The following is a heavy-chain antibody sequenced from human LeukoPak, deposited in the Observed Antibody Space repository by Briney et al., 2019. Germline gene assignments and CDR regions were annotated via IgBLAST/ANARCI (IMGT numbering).Heavy chain of an antibody. CDR1: GFTFSTFG. CDR3: ARDTVINEGF. Sequence: GGSLRLSCAASGFTFSTFGMHWVRQAPGKGLEWVAFIRSDGGDKYYADSVKGRSTLSRDNSKNTLYLQVNSLRAEDAAVYYCARDTVINEGFWGQGTLVTVSS. CDR2: IRSDGGDK. J-gene: IGHJ4*02. D-gene: IGHD4-17*01. V-gene: IGHV3-30*02.